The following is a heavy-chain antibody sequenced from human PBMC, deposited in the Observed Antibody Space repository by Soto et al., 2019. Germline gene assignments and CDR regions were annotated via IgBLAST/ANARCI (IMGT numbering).Heavy chain of an antibody. D-gene: IGHD3-22*01. J-gene: IGHJ4*02. CDR3: ASRYDSSDY. Sequence: QVQLVQSGAEVKKPGSSVKVSCKASGGTFSSYTISWVRQAPGQGLEWMGRIIPILGIANYAQKFQGRVTSTADKSTSTAYRELSSLRSEDTAVYYCASRYDSSDYWGQGTLVTVSS. CDR1: GGTFSSYT. CDR2: IIPILGIA. V-gene: IGHV1-69*02.